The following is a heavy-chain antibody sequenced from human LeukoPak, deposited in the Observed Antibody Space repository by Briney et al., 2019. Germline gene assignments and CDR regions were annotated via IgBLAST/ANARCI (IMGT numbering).Heavy chain of an antibody. CDR1: GGTFSSYA. D-gene: IGHD6-19*01. V-gene: IGHV1-69*13. CDR2: IIPIFGTA. CDR3: ARVQGSSGWYYFDY. Sequence: SVMISXKASGGTFSSYAISWVRQAPGQGLEWMGGIIPIFGTANYAQKFQGRVTITADESTSTAYMELSSLRSEDTAVYYCARVQGSSGWYYFDYWGQGTLVTVSS. J-gene: IGHJ4*02.